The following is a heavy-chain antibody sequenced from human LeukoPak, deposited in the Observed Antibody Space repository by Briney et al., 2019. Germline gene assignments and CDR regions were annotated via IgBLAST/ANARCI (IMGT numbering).Heavy chain of an antibody. V-gene: IGHV1-69*04. CDR3: AVMDYYDSSGYFVDY. D-gene: IGHD3-22*01. J-gene: IGHJ4*02. CDR2: INPILGIA. Sequence: ASVKVSCKASGGTFSSYAISWVRQAPGQGLEWMGRINPILGIANYAQKFQGRVTITADKSTSTAYMELSSLRSEDTAVYYCAVMDYYDSSGYFVDYWGQGTLVTVSS. CDR1: GGTFSSYA.